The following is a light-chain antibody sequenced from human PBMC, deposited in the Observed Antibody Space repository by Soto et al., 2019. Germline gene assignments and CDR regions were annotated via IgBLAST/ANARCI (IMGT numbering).Light chain of an antibody. CDR2: DAS. V-gene: IGKV3-11*01. J-gene: IGKJ5*01. CDR1: QSVSIY. Sequence: EVVLTQSPATLSLSPGERATFSCRASQSVSIYLAWFQQKPGQAPRLLIYDASNRATGIPARFSGSGSGTDFTLTISSLEPEDFAVYYCQQRMTWPPITFGQGTRLDIK. CDR3: QQRMTWPPIT.